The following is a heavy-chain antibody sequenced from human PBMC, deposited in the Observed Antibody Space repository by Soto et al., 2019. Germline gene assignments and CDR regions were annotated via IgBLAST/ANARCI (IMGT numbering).Heavy chain of an antibody. J-gene: IGHJ4*02. CDR2: TYYRSKWYN. CDR3: ARDSSGSGYGDFDY. D-gene: IGHD5-12*01. V-gene: IGHV6-1*01. Sequence: QALSLPSAIYGDSVSSNSDAWNLIRQSPSRGLEWLGRTYYRSKWYNDYAVSVKSRITINPDTSKNQFSLQLNSVTPEDTAVYYCARDSSGSGYGDFDYWGQGTLVTVSS. CDR1: GDSVSSNSDA.